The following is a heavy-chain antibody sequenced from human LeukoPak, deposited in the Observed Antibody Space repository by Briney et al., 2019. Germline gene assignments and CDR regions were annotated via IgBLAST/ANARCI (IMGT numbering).Heavy chain of an antibody. J-gene: IGHJ4*02. CDR2: TSAFNGNT. V-gene: IGHV1-18*01. CDR1: GYSFYTYG. CDR3: AREYVDYTLNLDY. Sequence: ASVKVSCKAFGYSFYTYGFSWVRQAPGQGLEWMGWTSAFNGNTNYAQKFQGRVAMTTDTSTSTAYMELRSLRSDDTAVYYCAREYVDYTLNLDYWGQGTLVTVSS. D-gene: IGHD4-17*01.